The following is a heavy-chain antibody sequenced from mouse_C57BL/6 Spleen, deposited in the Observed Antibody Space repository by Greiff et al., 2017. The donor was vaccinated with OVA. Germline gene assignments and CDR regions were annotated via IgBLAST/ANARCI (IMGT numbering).Heavy chain of an antibody. CDR2: IHPNSGST. D-gene: IGHD1-1*01. CDR3: ARSYYGSSLAVPDY. J-gene: IGHJ2*01. Sequence: QVQLQQPGAELVKPGASVKLSCKASGYTFTSYWMHWVKQRPGQGLEWIGMIHPNSGSTNYNEKFKSKAILTVDKSSSTAYMQLSSLTSEDSAVYYGARSYYGSSLAVPDYWGQGTTLTVSS. CDR1: GYTFTSYW. V-gene: IGHV1-64*01.